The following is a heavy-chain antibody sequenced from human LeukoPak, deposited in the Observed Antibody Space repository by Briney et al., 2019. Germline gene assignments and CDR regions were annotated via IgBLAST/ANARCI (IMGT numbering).Heavy chain of an antibody. V-gene: IGHV3-48*03. D-gene: IGHD6-13*01. Sequence: GGSLRLSCAASGFTFSGYEMNWVRQAPGKGLEWVSYISSSGSTIYYADSVKGRFTISRDNAKNSLYLQMNSLRAEDTAVYYCARAEYSSSWYGVNWFDPWGQGTLVTVSS. J-gene: IGHJ5*02. CDR3: ARAEYSSSWYGVNWFDP. CDR2: ISSSGSTI. CDR1: GFTFSGYE.